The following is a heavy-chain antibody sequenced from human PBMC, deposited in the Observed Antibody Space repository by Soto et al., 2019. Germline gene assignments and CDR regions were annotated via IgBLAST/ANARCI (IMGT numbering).Heavy chain of an antibody. J-gene: IGHJ3*02. CDR3: AKDRALLRFLEWLLDDAFDI. CDR2: ISYDGSNK. Sequence: QVQLVESGGGVVQPGRSLRLSCAASGFTFSSYGMHWVRQAPGKGLEWVAVISYDGSNKYYADSVKGRFTISRDNSKNTLYLHMNSPRAEDTAVYYCAKDRALLRFLEWLLDDAFDIWGQGTMVTVSS. D-gene: IGHD3-3*01. CDR1: GFTFSSYG. V-gene: IGHV3-30*18.